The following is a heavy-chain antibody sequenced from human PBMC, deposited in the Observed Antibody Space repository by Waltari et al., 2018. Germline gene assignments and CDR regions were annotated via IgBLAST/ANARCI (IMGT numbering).Heavy chain of an antibody. CDR2: MNPNSGNT. V-gene: IGHV1-8*01. CDR3: ARGSRVHAGPVAY. Sequence: QVQLVQSGADVKKPGGSVKISCKASGYTFTSAAHNTERQATGQGLEWMGWMNPNSGNTGYAQKFQGRVTMTRNTSISTAYMELSSLRSEDTAVYYCARGSRVHAGPVAYWGQGTLVTVSS. CDR1: GYTFTSAA. J-gene: IGHJ4*02. D-gene: IGHD6-19*01.